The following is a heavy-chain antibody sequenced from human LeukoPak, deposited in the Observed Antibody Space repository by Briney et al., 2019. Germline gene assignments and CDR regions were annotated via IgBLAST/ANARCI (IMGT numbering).Heavy chain of an antibody. CDR3: ARVSCYDWETFYDY. Sequence: SETLSLTCGVSGGSIGSYYWSWILQPPGRGLEWLGYIYYSGSTNYNPSLKSRVDISVDTSKNEFSLKLSSVTAVDTAVYCCARVSCYDWETFYDYWGQGTLVTVS. CDR1: GGSIGSYY. CDR2: IYYSGST. V-gene: IGHV4-59*01. D-gene: IGHD5-12*01. J-gene: IGHJ4*02.